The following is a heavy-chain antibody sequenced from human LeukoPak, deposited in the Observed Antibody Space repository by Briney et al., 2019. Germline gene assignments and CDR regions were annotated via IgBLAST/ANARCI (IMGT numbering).Heavy chain of an antibody. CDR1: GGSISSYY. J-gene: IGHJ4*02. CDR2: IYYSGST. CDR3: ARGDIAVAGTSVFDY. D-gene: IGHD6-19*01. Sequence: SETLSLTCTVSGGSISSYYWSWIRQPPGKGLEWIGYIYYSGSTNYNPSLKSRVTISVDTSKNQFSLKLSSVTAADTAVYYCARGDIAVAGTSVFDYWGQGTLVTVSS. V-gene: IGHV4-59*01.